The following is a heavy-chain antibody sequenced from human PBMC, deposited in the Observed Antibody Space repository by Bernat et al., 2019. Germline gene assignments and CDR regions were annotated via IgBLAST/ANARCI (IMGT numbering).Heavy chain of an antibody. J-gene: IGHJ4*02. CDR1: GYTFSDYN. CDR3: ARGESYYTDYYPLSDY. V-gene: IGHV1-2*06. D-gene: IGHD4-11*01. Sequence: QVQLVQSGAEVKKPGASVKVSCKAYGYTFSDYNIHWVRQAPGQGLEWMGRINPNSGGTNYAQKFQGRVTMTRDTSISTAYMELSRLRSDDTALYFCARGESYYTDYYPLSDYWGQGTLVTVSS. CDR2: INPNSGGT.